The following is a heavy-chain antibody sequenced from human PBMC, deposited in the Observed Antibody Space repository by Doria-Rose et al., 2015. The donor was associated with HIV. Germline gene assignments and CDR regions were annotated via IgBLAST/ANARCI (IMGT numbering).Heavy chain of an antibody. CDR2: FDPEDGET. CDR1: YTLTELS. D-gene: IGHD3-10*01. J-gene: IGHJ4*02. Sequence: YTLTELSMHWVRQVPGKGLEWMGGFDPEDGETIYAQKFQGRVRMTEDTSTDTAYMELSSLTSEDTAVYYCATGLLVRGVIVTFGFDFWGQGTLVTVSS. CDR3: ATGLLVRGVIVTFGFDF. V-gene: IGHV1-24*01.